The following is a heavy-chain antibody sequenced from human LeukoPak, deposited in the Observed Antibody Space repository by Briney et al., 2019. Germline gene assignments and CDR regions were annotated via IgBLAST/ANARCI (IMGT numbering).Heavy chain of an antibody. V-gene: IGHV4-61*01. Sequence: SETLSLTCTVSGGSVSNENYYWSWIRQPPGNGLEWIAYVYYSGSTNNNPSLWSRLSISVDTSKNQFSLKLSSVTAADTAVYYCARYAGRDAHFDHWGQGTLVTVSS. J-gene: IGHJ4*02. CDR1: GGSVSNENYY. CDR2: VYYSGST. CDR3: ARYAGRDAHFDH.